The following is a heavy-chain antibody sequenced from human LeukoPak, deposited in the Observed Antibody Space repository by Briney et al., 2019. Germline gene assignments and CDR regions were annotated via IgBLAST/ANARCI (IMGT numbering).Heavy chain of an antibody. CDR1: GGSFSGYY. J-gene: IGHJ4*02. CDR2: INHSGST. CDR3: ARGATQAYCGSDCPNFDY. V-gene: IGHV4-34*01. Sequence: SETLSLTCAVYGGSFSGYYWSWIRQPPGKGLEWIGEINHSGSTNYNPSLKSRVTISVDTSKNQFSLKLSSVTAADTAVYYCARGATQAYCGSDCPNFDYWGQGTLVTVSS. D-gene: IGHD2-21*02.